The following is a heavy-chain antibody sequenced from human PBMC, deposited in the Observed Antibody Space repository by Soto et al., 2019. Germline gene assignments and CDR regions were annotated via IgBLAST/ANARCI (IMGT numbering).Heavy chain of an antibody. V-gene: IGHV4-34*01. CDR1: GGSFSGYY. CDR3: AREGRGYSYGLYYYYGMDV. CDR2: INHSGST. Sequence: PSETLSLTCAVYGGSFSGYYWSWIRQPPGKGLEWIGEINHSGSTNYNPSLKSRVTISADTSKNQFSLKLSSVTAADTAVYYCAREGRGYSYGLYYYYGMDVWGQGTTVTVSS. J-gene: IGHJ6*02. D-gene: IGHD5-18*01.